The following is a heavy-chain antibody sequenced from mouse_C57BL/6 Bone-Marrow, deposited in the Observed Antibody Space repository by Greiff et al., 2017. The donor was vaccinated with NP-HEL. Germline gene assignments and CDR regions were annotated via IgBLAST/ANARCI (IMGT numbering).Heavy chain of an antibody. Sequence: EVKLMESGGGLVQPKGSLKLSCAASGFSFNTYAMNWVRQAPGKGLEWVARIRSKSNNYATYYADSVKDRFTISRDDSESMLYLQMNNLKTEDTAMYYCVRNYYGSSYSYWYFDVWGTGTTVTVSS. V-gene: IGHV10-1*01. CDR2: IRSKSNNYAT. CDR1: GFSFNTYA. J-gene: IGHJ1*03. CDR3: VRNYYGSSYSYWYFDV. D-gene: IGHD1-1*01.